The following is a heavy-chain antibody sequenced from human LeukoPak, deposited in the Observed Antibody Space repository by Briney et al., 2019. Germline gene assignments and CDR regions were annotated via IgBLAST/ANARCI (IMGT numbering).Heavy chain of an antibody. CDR2: ISGSGGST. V-gene: IGHV3-23*01. J-gene: IGHJ4*02. CDR1: GFTFSSYA. Sequence: PGGSLRLSCAASGFTFSSYAMSWVRQAPGKGLEWVSAISGSGGSTYYADSVKGRFTIPRDNSKNTLYLQMNSLRAEDTAVYYCAKGFIPGYYYDSSGWDYWGQGTLVTVSS. D-gene: IGHD3-22*01. CDR3: AKGFIPGYYYDSSGWDY.